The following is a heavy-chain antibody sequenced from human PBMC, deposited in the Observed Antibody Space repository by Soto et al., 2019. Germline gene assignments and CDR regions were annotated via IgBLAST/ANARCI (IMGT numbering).Heavy chain of an antibody. CDR1: GFTLSRYS. D-gene: IGHD5-12*01. V-gene: IGHV3-48*02. Sequence: EVQLVESGGGLVQPGGSLRVSCAASGFTLSRYSMNWVRQAPGKGLEWLSYIDSSSDTIYYADSVKGRFIISRYNAKNSLYLQMNSLRDEDTAVYYCARGGVATIFGDSWGQGTLVTVSS. CDR3: ARGGVATIFGDS. CDR2: IDSSSDTI. J-gene: IGHJ4*02.